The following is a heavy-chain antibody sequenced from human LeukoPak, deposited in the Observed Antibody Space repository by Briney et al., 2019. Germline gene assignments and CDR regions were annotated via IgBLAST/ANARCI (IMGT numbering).Heavy chain of an antibody. J-gene: IGHJ4*02. CDR2: IYYSGST. V-gene: IGHV4-30-4*07. Sequence: PSETLSLTCAVSGGSISSGGYSWSWIRQPPGKGLEWIGYIYYSGSTYYNPSLKSRVTISVDTSKNQFSLKLSSVTAADTAVYYCARDTWFGAGRTFDYWGQGTLVSVSS. CDR3: ARDTWFGAGRTFDY. D-gene: IGHD3-10*01. CDR1: GGSISSGGYS.